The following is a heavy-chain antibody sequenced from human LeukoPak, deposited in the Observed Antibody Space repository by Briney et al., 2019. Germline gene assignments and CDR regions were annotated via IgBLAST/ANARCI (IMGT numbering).Heavy chain of an antibody. Sequence: GGSLRLSRAASGFTFSSYEMNWVRQAPGKGLEWVSYISSSGSTIYYADSVKGRFTISRDNAKNSLYLQMNSLRAEDTAVYYCARMGFDGYNFDYWGQGTLVTVSS. CDR1: GFTFSSYE. CDR3: ARMGFDGYNFDY. CDR2: ISSSGSTI. J-gene: IGHJ4*02. V-gene: IGHV3-48*03. D-gene: IGHD5-24*01.